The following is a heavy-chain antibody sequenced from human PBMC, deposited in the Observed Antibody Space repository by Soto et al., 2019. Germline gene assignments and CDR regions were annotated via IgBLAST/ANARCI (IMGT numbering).Heavy chain of an antibody. CDR2: IYYSGRT. J-gene: IGHJ4*02. Sequence: QVQLQESGPGLVRPSETLSLTCTVSGGSVSSNSFYWVWVRQPPGKGLEGFGYIYYSGRTDYNPTLKSRVSISMETSKNQFSLSLYSVTVAATAIYYCARYCSSTSCQDVPYYFDSWGQGPLVPVSS. D-gene: IGHD2-2*01. CDR1: GGSVSSNSFY. CDR3: ARYCSSTSCQDVPYYFDS. V-gene: IGHV4-61*01.